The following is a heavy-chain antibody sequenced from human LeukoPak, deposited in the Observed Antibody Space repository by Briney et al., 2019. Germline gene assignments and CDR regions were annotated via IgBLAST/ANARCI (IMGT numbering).Heavy chain of an antibody. Sequence: WGSLRLSCEASGFTFSTHTMNWVRQAPGKGLEWVSSISSGSSYIDYADSVKGRFTISRDNAKNSVYLQMNSLRAEDTAVYYCVRGALYDSSGYYWFDPWGQGTLVTVSS. D-gene: IGHD3-22*01. J-gene: IGHJ5*02. CDR3: VRGALYDSSGYYWFDP. CDR2: ISSGSSYI. V-gene: IGHV3-21*01. CDR1: GFTFSTHT.